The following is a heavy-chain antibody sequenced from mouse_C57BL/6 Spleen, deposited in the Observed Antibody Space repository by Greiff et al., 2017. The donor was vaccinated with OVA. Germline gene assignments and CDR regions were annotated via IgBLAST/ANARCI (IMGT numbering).Heavy chain of an antibody. D-gene: IGHD3-2*02. Sequence: QVQLQQSGAELVRPGTSVKMSCKASGYTFTNYWIGWAKQRPGHGLEWIGDIYPGGGYTNYNEKFKGKATLTADKSSSTAYMQFSSLTSEDSAIYYCARRTAQATYYFDYLGQGTTLTVSS. V-gene: IGHV1-63*01. CDR3: ARRTAQATYYFDY. CDR1: GYTFTNYW. J-gene: IGHJ2*01. CDR2: IYPGGGYT.